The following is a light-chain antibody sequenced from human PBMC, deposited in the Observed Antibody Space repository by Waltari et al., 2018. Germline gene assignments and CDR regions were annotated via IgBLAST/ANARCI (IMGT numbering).Light chain of an antibody. Sequence: QSALTQPASVSGPPGQSITISCTGSSSDVGGDDSVSWYEDHPGQAPKVIIYDVNKRPSGVSDRFSGSKSGNTASLTISGLQAEDEATFYCSSQSTNNGVIFGGGTKVTVL. J-gene: IGLJ2*01. CDR3: SSQSTNNGVI. CDR2: DVN. V-gene: IGLV2-14*03. CDR1: SSDVGGDDS.